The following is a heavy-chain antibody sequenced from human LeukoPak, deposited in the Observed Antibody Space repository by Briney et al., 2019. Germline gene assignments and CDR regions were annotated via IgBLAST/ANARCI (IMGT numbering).Heavy chain of an antibody. D-gene: IGHD6-19*01. Sequence: PSETLSLTCAVYGGSFSGYYWSWIRQPPGKGLEWIGEINHSGSTTYNPSLKSRVTISVDTSENQFSLKLSSVTAADTAVYYCARGGQGTIAVAGTGWFDLWGQGTLVTVSS. CDR3: ARGGQGTIAVAGTGWFDL. V-gene: IGHV4-34*01. J-gene: IGHJ5*02. CDR1: GGSFSGYY. CDR2: INHSGST.